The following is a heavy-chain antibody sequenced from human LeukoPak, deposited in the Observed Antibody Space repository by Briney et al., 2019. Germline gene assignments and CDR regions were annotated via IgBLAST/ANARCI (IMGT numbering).Heavy chain of an antibody. J-gene: IGHJ4*02. D-gene: IGHD6-13*01. CDR1: GFTFSSYE. Sequence: AGGSLRLSXAASGFTFSSYEMNWVRQAPGKGLEWVSYISSSGSTIYYADSVKGRFTISRDNAKNSLYLQMNSLRAEDTAVYYCARAPEGAAAGTNYWGQGTLVTVSS. CDR3: ARAPEGAAAGTNY. V-gene: IGHV3-48*03. CDR2: ISSSGSTI.